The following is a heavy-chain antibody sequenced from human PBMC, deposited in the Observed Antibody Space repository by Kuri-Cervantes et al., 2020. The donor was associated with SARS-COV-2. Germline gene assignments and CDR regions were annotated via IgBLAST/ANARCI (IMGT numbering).Heavy chain of an antibody. D-gene: IGHD2-15*01. V-gene: IGHV3-21*01. CDR2: ISSSSSYI. CDR1: GFTFSSYS. Sequence: GGSLRLSCAASGFTFSSYSMNWVRQAPGKGLEWVSSISSSSSYIYYADSVKGRFTISRDNAKNSLYLQMNSLRAEDTAVYYCARDLSPYCSGGSCYSDYWGQGTLVTVSS. CDR3: ARDLSPYCSGGSCYSDY. J-gene: IGHJ4*02.